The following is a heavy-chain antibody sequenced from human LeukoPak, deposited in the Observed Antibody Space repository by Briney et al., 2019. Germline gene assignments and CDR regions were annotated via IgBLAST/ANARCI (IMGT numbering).Heavy chain of an antibody. J-gene: IGHJ3*02. CDR3: VIGFDILTGYYALDM. CDR1: GFTFDDYA. D-gene: IGHD3-9*01. Sequence: PGGSLRLSCAASGFTFDDYAMHWVRHAPGKGLEWVSYISWSSGSIGYADSVKGRFTISRDKAKNSLYLQMNSLRGEDTALYYCVIGFDILTGYYALDMWGQGTMVTVSS. CDR2: ISWSSGSI. V-gene: IGHV3-9*01.